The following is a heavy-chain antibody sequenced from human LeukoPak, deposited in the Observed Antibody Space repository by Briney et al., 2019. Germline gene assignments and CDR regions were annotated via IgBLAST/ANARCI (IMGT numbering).Heavy chain of an antibody. CDR1: GFTFSGSA. J-gene: IGHJ4*02. V-gene: IGHV3-73*01. CDR3: AKGVTVRYFDWIDY. D-gene: IGHD3-9*01. Sequence: GGSLRLSCAVSGFTFSGSAVHWVRQASGKGLEWVGRIRSKANNYATAYAASVKGRFTISRDDSKNTAYLQMNSLKTEDTAVYYCAKGVTVRYFDWIDYWGQGTLVTVSS. CDR2: IRSKANNYAT.